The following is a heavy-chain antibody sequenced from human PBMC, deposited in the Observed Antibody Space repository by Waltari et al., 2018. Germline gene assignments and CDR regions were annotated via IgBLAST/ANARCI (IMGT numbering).Heavy chain of an antibody. J-gene: IGHJ4*02. CDR2: RSQDGREK. V-gene: IGHV3-7*01. CDR3: AMAAGTLY. D-gene: IGHD6-13*01. Sequence: EVQLVESGGGLVQPGGSLRLSCAASGFTLGTRWMSWVRQAPGKGLEWVDNRSQDGREKYYVDSMKRRVTISRDNAKSSLFMEMDSLGAEDTAGYCCAMAAGTLYWGQGTLVTVSS. CDR1: GFTLGTRW.